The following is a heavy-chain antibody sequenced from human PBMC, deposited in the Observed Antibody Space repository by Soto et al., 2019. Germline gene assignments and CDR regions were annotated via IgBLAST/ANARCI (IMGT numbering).Heavy chain of an antibody. CDR3: ARGDTGTTGSYWFVDYYYGMDV. Sequence: GASVKVSCKASGYTFTSYGISWVRQAPGQGLEWMGWISAYNGNTNYAQKLQGRVTMTTDTSTSTAYMELRSLRSEDTAVYYCARGDTGTTGSYWFVDYYYGMDVRGQGTTVTVSS. CDR1: GYTFTSYG. V-gene: IGHV1-18*01. D-gene: IGHD1-7*01. J-gene: IGHJ6*02. CDR2: ISAYNGNT.